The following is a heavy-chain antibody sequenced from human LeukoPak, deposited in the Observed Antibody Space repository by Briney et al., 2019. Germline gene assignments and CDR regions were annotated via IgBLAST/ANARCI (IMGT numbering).Heavy chain of an antibody. CDR2: MSWKSGSI. J-gene: IGHJ3*02. Sequence: GGSLRLSCAASGFTLDDHDMHWVRHAPGKGVEGVSGMSWKSGSIVYADCVKGRFTISRDNAKTSLYLQMISLRAEDMALYYCAKGTSGSYYLDAFDIWGQGTMVTVSS. D-gene: IGHD1-26*01. V-gene: IGHV3-9*03. CDR3: AKGTSGSYYLDAFDI. CDR1: GFTLDDHD.